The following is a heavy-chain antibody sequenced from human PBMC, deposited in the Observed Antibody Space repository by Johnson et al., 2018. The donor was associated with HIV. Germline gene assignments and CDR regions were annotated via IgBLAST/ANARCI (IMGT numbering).Heavy chain of an antibody. D-gene: IGHD3-22*01. Sequence: QVQLVESGGGVVQPGRSLRLSCAASGFTFSSYGMHWVRQAPGKGLEWVAVISYDGSNKYYADSVKGRFTISRDNSKNTLYLQMNSLRAEDTAVYYCATIDYYDSSGYADVFDIWGQGTMVTVSS. CDR3: ATIDYYDSSGYADVFDI. J-gene: IGHJ3*02. V-gene: IGHV3-30*03. CDR1: GFTFSSYG. CDR2: ISYDGSNK.